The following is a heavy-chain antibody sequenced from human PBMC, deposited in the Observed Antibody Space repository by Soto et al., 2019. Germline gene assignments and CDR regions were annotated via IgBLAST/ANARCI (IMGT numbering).Heavy chain of an antibody. CDR1: GFSFSVYS. D-gene: IGHD3-3*02. CDR3: ARDHLWAFDY. V-gene: IGHV3-48*02. Sequence: GGSLRLSCAASGFSFSVYSMNWVRQAPGKGLEWVSYINGRDGAINYVDSVKGRFTISIDIAKNSLYLQMNSLRDEDTAVYFCARDHLWAFDYWGQGVLVTVSS. CDR2: INGRDGAI. J-gene: IGHJ4*02.